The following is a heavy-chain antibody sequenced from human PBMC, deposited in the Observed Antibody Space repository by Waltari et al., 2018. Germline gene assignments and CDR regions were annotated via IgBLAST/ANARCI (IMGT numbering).Heavy chain of an antibody. D-gene: IGHD6-13*01. CDR1: GYTFTSYD. CDR2: MNTNSGNT. J-gene: IGHJ6*03. Sequence: QVQLVQSGAEVKKRGASVKVSCKASGYTFTSYDLKWVRQANGQGLEWMGWMNTNSGNTGYAQKFQGIVTMTRNTSISTAYMELSSLRSEDTAVYYCARVRIAAHYYMDVWGKGTTVTVSS. V-gene: IGHV1-8*01. CDR3: ARVRIAAHYYMDV.